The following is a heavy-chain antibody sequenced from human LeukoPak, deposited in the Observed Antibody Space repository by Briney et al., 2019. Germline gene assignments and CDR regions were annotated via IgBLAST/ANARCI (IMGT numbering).Heavy chain of an antibody. CDR1: GFRVSDYY. Sequence: GSLRLSCAVSGFRVSDYYMSWVRQTPGEGLEWVSFSSSSGGTIYYADSVKGRFTISRDNAKNSLFLQMNSLRAEDTAVYYCARDNQRPEYWGQGTLVTVSS. CDR3: ARDNQRPEY. V-gene: IGHV3-11*01. J-gene: IGHJ4*02. D-gene: IGHD1-1*01. CDR2: SSSSGGTI.